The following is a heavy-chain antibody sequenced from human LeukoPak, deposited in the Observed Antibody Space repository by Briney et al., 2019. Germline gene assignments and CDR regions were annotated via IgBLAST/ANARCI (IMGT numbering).Heavy chain of an antibody. CDR3: AKLIAVAGSDDY. CDR2: ISGSGGNT. CDR1: GFTFSSHA. Sequence: GSLSLSCAASGFTFSSHAMSWVRPAPGQGLEWVSSISGSGGNTYYADSVRGRFTISRDNPKNTLYLQMSSLRAEDTAKYYCAKLIAVAGSDDYWGQGTLVTVSS. J-gene: IGHJ4*02. D-gene: IGHD6-19*01. V-gene: IGHV3-23*01.